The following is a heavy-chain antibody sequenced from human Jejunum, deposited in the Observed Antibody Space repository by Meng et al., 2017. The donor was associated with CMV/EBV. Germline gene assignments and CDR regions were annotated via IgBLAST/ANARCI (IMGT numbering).Heavy chain of an antibody. CDR3: ARGNTGYGNFDC. Sequence: CAASGFTLSSYWMRGVRQAPGQGVMWVSRVSGDGSTTNYADSVKGRFTISRDNAKNTLYLQMNSLRVEDTAVYYYARGNTGYGNFDCWGQGTLVTVSS. CDR1: GFTLSSYW. CDR2: VSGDGSTT. J-gene: IGHJ4*02. V-gene: IGHV3-74*01. D-gene: IGHD5-12*01.